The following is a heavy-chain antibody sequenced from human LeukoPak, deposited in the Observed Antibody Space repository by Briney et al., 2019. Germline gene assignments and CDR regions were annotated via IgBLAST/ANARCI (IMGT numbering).Heavy chain of an antibody. Sequence: PGGSLRLSCAASGFSFGDYAMHWVRQAPGKGLEWVSGITWNSDIKAYADAVKGRFTVSRDNAKNSLYLQMNSLRSDDTALYCCARAPISGSYSQYFYMDVWGKGTTVTISS. CDR3: ARAPISGSYSQYFYMDV. CDR2: ITWNSDIK. V-gene: IGHV3-9*01. J-gene: IGHJ6*03. CDR1: GFSFGDYA. D-gene: IGHD3-10*01.